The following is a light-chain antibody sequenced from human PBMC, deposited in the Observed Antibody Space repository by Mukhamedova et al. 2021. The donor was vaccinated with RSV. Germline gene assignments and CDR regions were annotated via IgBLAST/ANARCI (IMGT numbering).Light chain of an antibody. V-gene: IGKV1-39*01. CDR3: QQSFNSPQT. CDR1: QSINSY. Sequence: GSQSINSYLSWFQQRPGSAPKLVVYGASSLPGGVPPRFSGVGYGTDFTLIINSFQPDDVGTYYCQQSFNSPQTFGQGTRVEI. CDR2: GAS. J-gene: IGKJ1*01.